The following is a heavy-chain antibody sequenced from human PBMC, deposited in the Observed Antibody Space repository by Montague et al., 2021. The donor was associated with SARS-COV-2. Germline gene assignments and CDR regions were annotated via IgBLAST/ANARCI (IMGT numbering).Heavy chain of an antibody. V-gene: IGHV3-21*01. J-gene: IGHJ3*02. Sequence: SLRLSLSASGFTFSKYSMNWVRQAPGKGLEWVSSISTSSLYIYYAASVKGRFTISRANAKNSLFLQMDSLRAEDTTVYYCARALSASYSVGGDSFDIWGQGTMVTVSS. CDR3: ARALSASYSVGGDSFDI. CDR2: ISTSSLYI. CDR1: GFTFSKYS. D-gene: IGHD5/OR15-5a*01.